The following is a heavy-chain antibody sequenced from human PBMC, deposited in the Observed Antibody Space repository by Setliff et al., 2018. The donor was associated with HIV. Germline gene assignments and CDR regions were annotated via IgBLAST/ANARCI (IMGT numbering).Heavy chain of an antibody. D-gene: IGHD3-10*01. CDR3: ARHGGHPGAQ. CDR1: GYSFTTSW. V-gene: IGHV5-10-1*01. CDR2: IDPSDSYT. J-gene: IGHJ4*02. Sequence: GESLKISCKGSGYSFTTSWISWVRQMPGKGLEWMGRIDPSDSYTNYSPSFQGHVTISVDRSITTAYVQWRSLKASDTAMYYCARHGGHPGAQWGQGTLVTVSS.